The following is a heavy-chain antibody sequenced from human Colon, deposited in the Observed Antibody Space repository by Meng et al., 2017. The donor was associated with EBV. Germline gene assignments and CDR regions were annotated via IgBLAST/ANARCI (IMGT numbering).Heavy chain of an antibody. D-gene: IGHD3-10*01. CDR1: VGSFSGFY. CDR3: ARGLAWFRELLSINWFDP. V-gene: IGHV4-34*02. CDR2: INHSGST. Sequence: QVMLQNGGVGLLKTSKTLSRPWACYVGSFSGFYWTWIRQPPGKGLEWIGEINHSGSTNYNPSLKSRVTISVDTSKNQFSLKLSSVTAADTAVYYCARGLAWFRELLSINWFDPWGQGTLVTVSS. J-gene: IGHJ5*02.